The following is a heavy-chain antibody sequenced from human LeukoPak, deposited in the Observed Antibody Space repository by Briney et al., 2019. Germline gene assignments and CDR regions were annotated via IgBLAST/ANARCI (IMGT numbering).Heavy chain of an antibody. V-gene: IGHV1-18*01. D-gene: IGHD3-22*01. J-gene: IGHJ3*02. CDR1: GYTFTSYG. CDR2: ISAYNGNT. CDR3: ARVGHYYDSSGYFDAFDI. Sequence: ASVKVSCKASGYTFTSYGISWVRQAPGQGLEWMGWISAYNGNTNYAQKLQGRVTMTTDTSTSTAYMELRSLRSDDTAVYYCARVGHYYDSSGYFDAFDIWGQGTMVTVSS.